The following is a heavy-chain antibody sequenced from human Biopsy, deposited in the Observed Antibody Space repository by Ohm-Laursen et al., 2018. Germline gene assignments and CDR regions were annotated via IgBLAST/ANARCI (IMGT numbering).Heavy chain of an antibody. CDR2: IRNT. V-gene: IGHV4-59*04. CDR3: AQTRNDYGGFYFDY. Sequence: SETLSLTCAVSGDSVTKYYWNWIRHHPGKGLEWIGTIRNTYFRTSLKSRVTMSVDTSKNQFSLKLSSVTAADTGVYYCAQTRNDYGGFYFDYWGRGTLVTVSS. CDR1: GDSVTKYY. J-gene: IGHJ4*02. D-gene: IGHD4/OR15-4a*01.